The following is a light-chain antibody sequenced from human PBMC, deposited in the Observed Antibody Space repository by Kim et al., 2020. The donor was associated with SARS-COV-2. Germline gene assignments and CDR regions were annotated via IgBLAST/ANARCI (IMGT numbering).Light chain of an antibody. CDR1: QSIGDW. V-gene: IGKV1-5*03. J-gene: IGKJ1*01. Sequence: ASVGDRFTIACRACQSIGDWLAWYQQKPGRATKLLIHKAASLEPGVSSRFSGSGSGTECTLTITSLRPDDFAVYYCQRYNSNPWTFGKGTKVDIK. CDR2: KAA. CDR3: QRYNSNPWT.